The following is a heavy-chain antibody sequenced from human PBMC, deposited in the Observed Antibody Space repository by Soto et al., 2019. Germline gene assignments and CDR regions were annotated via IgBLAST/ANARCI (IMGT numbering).Heavy chain of an antibody. Sequence: SARLYLTCTVSGGSISRSSHYWGWIRQPPGKGLEGVGSIYYSGSTYYNPSLKSRVTISVYTSKNQYSLKLSSVTAADAAVYYSARQPYYYDSSCYPLDYWGQGTLVTVSS. J-gene: IGHJ4*02. CDR2: IYYSGST. CDR3: ARQPYYYDSSCYPLDY. D-gene: IGHD3-22*01. CDR1: GGSISRSSHY. V-gene: IGHV4-39*01.